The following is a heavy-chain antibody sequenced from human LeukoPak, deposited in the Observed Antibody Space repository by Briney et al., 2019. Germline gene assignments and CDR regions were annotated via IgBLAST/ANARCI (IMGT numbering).Heavy chain of an antibody. CDR2: IYHSGST. J-gene: IGHJ4*02. Sequence: PSETLSLTCTVSGYSISSGYYWGWIRQPPGKGLEWIGSIYHSGSTYYNPSLKSRVTISVDTSKNQFSLKLSSVTAADTAVYYCAREGKDPYDSSGYYLYWGQGTLVTVSS. V-gene: IGHV4-38-2*02. CDR1: GYSISSGYY. CDR3: AREGKDPYDSSGYYLY. D-gene: IGHD3-22*01.